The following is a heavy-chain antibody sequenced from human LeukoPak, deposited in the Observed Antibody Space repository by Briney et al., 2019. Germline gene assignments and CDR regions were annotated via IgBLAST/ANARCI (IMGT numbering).Heavy chain of an antibody. CDR3: ARDNGGYSSRAFDY. J-gene: IGHJ4*02. CDR1: GGTFSSYA. V-gene: IGHV1-69*05. D-gene: IGHD6-13*01. Sequence: SVKVSCKASGGTFSSYAISWVRQAPGQGLEWMGRIIPIFGTANYAQKFQGRVTITTDESTSTAYMELSSLRSEDTAGYYCARDNGGYSSRAFDYWGQGTLVTVSS. CDR2: IIPIFGTA.